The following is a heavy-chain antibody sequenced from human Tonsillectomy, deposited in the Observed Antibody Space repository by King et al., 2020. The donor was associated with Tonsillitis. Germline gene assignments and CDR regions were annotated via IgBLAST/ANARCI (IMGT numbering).Heavy chain of an antibody. CDR1: GFTFSAYS. D-gene: IGHD1-26*01. V-gene: IGHV3-48*02. CDR3: ARKETGSYLIAH. Sequence: VQLVESGGDLVQPGGSLRLSCAASGFTFSAYSMNWVRQAPGKGLEWISYISSGTTIYYADSVKGRFTVSRDNAQNSLFLQMNSLRDEDTAVYYCARKETGSYLIAHWGQGTLVTVSS. CDR2: ISSGTTI. J-gene: IGHJ5*02.